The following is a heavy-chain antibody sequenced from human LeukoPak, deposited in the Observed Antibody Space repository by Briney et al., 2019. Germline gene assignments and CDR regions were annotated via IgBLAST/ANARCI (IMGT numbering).Heavy chain of an antibody. V-gene: IGHV3-53*01. CDR3: ARAKGRGYSYGYYFDY. D-gene: IGHD5-18*01. CDR1: GLTVSSNY. J-gene: IGHJ4*02. CDR2: IYSGGST. Sequence: GGSLRLSCAASGLTVSSNYMSWVRQAPGKGLEWVSVIYSGGSTYYADSVKGRFTISRGNSKNTLYLQMNSLRAEDTAVYYCARAKGRGYSYGYYFDYWGQGTLVTVSS.